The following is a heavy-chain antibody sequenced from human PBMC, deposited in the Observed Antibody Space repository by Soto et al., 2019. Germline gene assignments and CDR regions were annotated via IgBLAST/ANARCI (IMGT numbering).Heavy chain of an antibody. CDR1: GGFVSSGSYY. CDR2: MSHSGGT. D-gene: IGHD1-1*01. CDR3: AGVRRGTATTVVDAFDI. Sequence: QVQLQQWGAGLLKPSETLSLTCAVYGGFVSSGSYYWSWIRQPPGKGLEWIGEMSHSGGTHFNPSLNSPGTISVETFQNQFSLKNSSVTAADTALEYWAGVRRGTATTVVDAFDIWGPGTMVTVSS. J-gene: IGHJ3*02. V-gene: IGHV4-34*01.